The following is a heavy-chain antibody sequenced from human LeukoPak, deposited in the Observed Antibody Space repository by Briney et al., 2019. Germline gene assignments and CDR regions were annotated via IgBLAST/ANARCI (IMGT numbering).Heavy chain of an antibody. CDR3: ARGYTYCSGGSCFYY. D-gene: IGHD2-15*01. V-gene: IGHV3-11*04. Sequence: PGGSLRLSCAASGFTFSVYNMRWIRQAPGKGLEWVSSISRSGSTKYYADSVKGRFTISRDNAKNSLFLQMNSLRAEDTAVYYCARGYTYCSGGSCFYYWGQGTLVTVSS. CDR1: GFTFSVYN. CDR2: ISRSGSTK. J-gene: IGHJ4*02.